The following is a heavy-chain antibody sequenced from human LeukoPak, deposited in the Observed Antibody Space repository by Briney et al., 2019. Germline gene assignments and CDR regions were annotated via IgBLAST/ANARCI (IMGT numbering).Heavy chain of an antibody. CDR3: ARDRQGDYGGNYWFDP. V-gene: IGHV4-59*01. CDR1: GGSISSYY. J-gene: IGHJ5*02. CDR2: IYYSGST. Sequence: SETLSLTCTVSGGSISSYYWSWIRQPPGKGLEWIGYIYYSGSTNYNPSPKSRVTISVDTSKNQFSLKLSSVTAADTAVYYCARDRQGDYGGNYWFDPWGQGTLVTVSS. D-gene: IGHD4-23*01.